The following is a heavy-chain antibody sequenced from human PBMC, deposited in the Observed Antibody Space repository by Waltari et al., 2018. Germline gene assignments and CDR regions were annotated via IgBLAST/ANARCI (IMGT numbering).Heavy chain of an antibody. CDR3: ARETSSEKGFDY. V-gene: IGHV4-39*07. CDR1: GDSVSSSSYY. D-gene: IGHD3-10*01. CDR2: IYYTGNT. Sequence: QLQLQESGPRLVKASETLSLTCTVSGDSVSSSSYYWGWIRQPPGKGLEWIGGIYYTGNTFQNPSLKSRVSISIDTYKNQFSLRLRSMTAADTAVYYCARETSSEKGFDYWGQGTLVTVSP. J-gene: IGHJ4*02.